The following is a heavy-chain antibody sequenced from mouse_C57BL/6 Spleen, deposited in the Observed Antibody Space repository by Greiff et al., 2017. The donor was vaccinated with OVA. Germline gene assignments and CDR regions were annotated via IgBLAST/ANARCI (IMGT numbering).Heavy chain of an antibody. CDR1: GYSITSGYY. V-gene: IGHV3-6*01. D-gene: IGHD4-1*01. CDR3: AREGTGRYFDV. Sequence: EVQLQESGPGLVKPSQSLSLTCSVTGYSITSGYYWNWIRQFPGNKLEWMGYISYDGSNNYNPSLKNRISITRDTSKNQFFLKLNSVTTEDTATYYCAREGTGRYFDVWGTGTTVTVSS. J-gene: IGHJ1*03. CDR2: ISYDGSN.